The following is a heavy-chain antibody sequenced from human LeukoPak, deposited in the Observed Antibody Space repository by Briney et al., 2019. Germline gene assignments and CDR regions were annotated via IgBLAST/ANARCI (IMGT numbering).Heavy chain of an antibody. J-gene: IGHJ4*02. D-gene: IGHD2-8*01. CDR3: ARDQDEYCTNGVCYNFDY. CDR2: IWYDGSNK. Sequence: GGSLRLSCAASGFTFSSYGMHWVRQAPGKGLEWVAVIWYDGSNKYYADSVRGRFTISRDNSKNTLYLQMNSLRAEDTAVYYCARDQDEYCTNGVCYNFDYWGQGTLVTVSS. CDR1: GFTFSSYG. V-gene: IGHV3-33*01.